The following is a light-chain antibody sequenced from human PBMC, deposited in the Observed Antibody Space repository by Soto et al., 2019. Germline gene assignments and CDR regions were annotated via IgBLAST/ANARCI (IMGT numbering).Light chain of an antibody. J-gene: IGKJ4*01. CDR3: QQYSNWPLT. V-gene: IGKV3-15*01. CDR1: QIVGSR. Sequence: IVMTQSPATLSVSPGERVTLSCGASQIVGSRVAWYQQKPGQAPRLLIYGASTRATGIPARFSGSESGTEFTLTISSLQSEDFAVYYCQQYSNWPLTFGGGTKVEIK. CDR2: GAS.